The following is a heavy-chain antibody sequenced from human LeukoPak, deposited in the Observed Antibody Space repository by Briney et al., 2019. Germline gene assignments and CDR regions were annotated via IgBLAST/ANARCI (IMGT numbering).Heavy chain of an antibody. V-gene: IGHV4-39*07. Sequence: ASETLSLTCTVSGGSISSSSYYWGWIRQPPGKGLEWIGSIYYGGSTYYNPSLKSRVTISVDTSKNQFSLKLSSVTAADTAVYYCARTGYCSGGSCYGGAFDIWGQGTMVTVSS. D-gene: IGHD2-15*01. CDR2: IYYGGST. CDR3: ARTGYCSGGSCYGGAFDI. J-gene: IGHJ3*02. CDR1: GGSISSSSYY.